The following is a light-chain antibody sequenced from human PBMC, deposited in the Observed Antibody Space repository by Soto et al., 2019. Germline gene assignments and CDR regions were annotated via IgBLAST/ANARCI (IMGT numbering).Light chain of an antibody. J-gene: IGLJ3*02. V-gene: IGLV8-61*01. CDR2: NTN. Sequence: QTVVTQEPPFSVSPGGTVTLTCGLSSGSVSTDYYSSWYQQTPGQAPRTLIYNTNTRSSGVPDRFSGSILGNKAALTITGAQADDESDYYCMLYMGSAFWVFGGGTKVTVL. CDR3: MLYMGSAFWV. CDR1: SGSVSTDYY.